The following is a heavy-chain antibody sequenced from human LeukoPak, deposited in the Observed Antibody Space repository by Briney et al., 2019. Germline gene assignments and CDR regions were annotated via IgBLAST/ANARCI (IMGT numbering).Heavy chain of an antibody. Sequence: ASVKVSCKASGYTFTNYGVNWVRQAPGEGLEWMGWMNPNSGNTGYAQKFQGRVTITRNTSISTAYMELSSLRSEDTAVYYCARSSTPRYYYYMDVWGKGTTVTVSS. D-gene: IGHD2-2*01. J-gene: IGHJ6*03. CDR1: GYTFTNYG. CDR3: ARSSTPRYYYYMDV. V-gene: IGHV1-8*03. CDR2: MNPNSGNT.